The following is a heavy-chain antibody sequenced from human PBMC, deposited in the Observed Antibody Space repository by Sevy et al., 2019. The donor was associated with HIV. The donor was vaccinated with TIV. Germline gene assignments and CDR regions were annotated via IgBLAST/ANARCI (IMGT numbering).Heavy chain of an antibody. CDR1: GFTFRNFA. D-gene: IGHD3-22*01. CDR2: ISGNGVST. V-gene: IGHV3-23*01. CDR3: AKDRVVVDSIGSYFYSELQH. J-gene: IGHJ1*01. Sequence: GGSLRLSCTASGFTFRNFAMSWVRQAPGKGLEWVSTISGNGVSTYYADSVKGRFTISRDNSKSTLYLQMSSLRAEDTAVYYCAKDRVVVDSIGSYFYSELQHWGQGTLVTVSS.